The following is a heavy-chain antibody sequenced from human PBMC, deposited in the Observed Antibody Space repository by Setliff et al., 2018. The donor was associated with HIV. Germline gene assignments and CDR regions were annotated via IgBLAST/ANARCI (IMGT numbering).Heavy chain of an antibody. CDR3: ARKTEYYYDTSGFNPYAFDN. CDR2: IHYSGST. V-gene: IGHV4-59*12. D-gene: IGHD3-22*01. CDR1: GGSISSYY. J-gene: IGHJ4*02. Sequence: PSETLSLTCKVSGGSISSYYWSWIRQPPGKGLEWIGYIHYSGSTNYSPSLKSRVTISVDTSKNQFSLRLNSVIAADTAVYYCARKTEYYYDTSGFNPYAFDNWGQGTLVTVSS.